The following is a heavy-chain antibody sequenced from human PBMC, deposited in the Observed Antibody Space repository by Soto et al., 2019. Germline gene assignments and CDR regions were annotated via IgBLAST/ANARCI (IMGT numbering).Heavy chain of an antibody. D-gene: IGHD3-16*02. CDR1: GITLSDSW. CDR3: ATYDYIWGTSRLRWPY. CDR2: IKTKRENWAT. Sequence: EVQLVDSGGGLAKPGGSLRLSCTGSGITLSDSWMSWVRQAPGQGLEWVARIKTKRENWATDYAAAVSDRFTISSDDSRNMVYLQMSSLKIENTAMHYCATYDYIWGTSRLRWPYWGQGSRVTVSS. V-gene: IGHV3-15*01. J-gene: IGHJ4*02.